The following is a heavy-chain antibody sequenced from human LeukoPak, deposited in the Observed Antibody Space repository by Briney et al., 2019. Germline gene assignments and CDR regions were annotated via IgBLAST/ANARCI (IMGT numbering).Heavy chain of an antibody. J-gene: IGHJ6*04. Sequence: ASEKVSCKASRFTFPSYSMYLLRQAPGQAREWIGWINTNAGNPTYAQGFTGRFVFSLDTSVSTAYLQISSLKAEDTAVYYCARVLGVATKMDVWGKGTTVTVSS. CDR1: RFTFPSYS. CDR3: ARVLGVATKMDV. CDR2: INTNAGNP. D-gene: IGHD5-12*01. V-gene: IGHV7-4-1*02.